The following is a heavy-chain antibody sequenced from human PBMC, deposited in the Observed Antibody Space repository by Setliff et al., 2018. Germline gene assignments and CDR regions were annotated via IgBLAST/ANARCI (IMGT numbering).Heavy chain of an antibody. J-gene: IGHJ6*03. CDR1: GFAFSSSG. V-gene: IGHV1-18*01. CDR2: ISVYNGNT. Sequence: ASVKVSCKASGFAFSSSGISWVRQAPGQGLEWMGWISVYNGNTNYAQTFQDRVTMTTDTSTNTAYLDLRNLRSDDTAVYYCARLTYNLYYYYLDVWGKETPVTVSS. D-gene: IGHD1-1*01. CDR3: ARLTYNLYYYYLDV.